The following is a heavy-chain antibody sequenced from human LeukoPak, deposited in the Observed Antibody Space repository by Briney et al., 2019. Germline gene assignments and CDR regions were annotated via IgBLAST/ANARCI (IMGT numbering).Heavy chain of an antibody. CDR1: GGTFISYG. Sequence: ASVKVSCKASGGTFISYGINWVRQAPGQGREWMGGIIPIFGTAKYAQKFQDRVTITADQSTSTAYMELSSLRSEDTAIYYCASRLYCSNTRCRNFPFAYWGQGTLVTVSS. CDR2: IIPIFGTA. J-gene: IGHJ4*02. D-gene: IGHD2-2*01. V-gene: IGHV1-69*13. CDR3: ASRLYCSNTRCRNFPFAY.